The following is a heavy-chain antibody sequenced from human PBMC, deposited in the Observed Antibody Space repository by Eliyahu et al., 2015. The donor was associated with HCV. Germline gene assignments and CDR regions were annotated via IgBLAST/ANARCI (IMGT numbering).Heavy chain of an antibody. Sequence: QVQLVESGXGVVQPGXSLRLSCAASXFPXXXYAMHWVRQAPGKGLEWVAVISYDGSNKYYADSVKGRFTISRDNSKNTLYLQMNSLRAEDTAVYYCARDLQPYDLGWFDPWGQGTLVTVSS. CDR2: ISYDGSNK. CDR1: XFPXXXYA. D-gene: IGHD3-16*01. J-gene: IGHJ5*02. CDR3: ARDLQPYDLGWFDP. V-gene: IGHV3-30-3*01.